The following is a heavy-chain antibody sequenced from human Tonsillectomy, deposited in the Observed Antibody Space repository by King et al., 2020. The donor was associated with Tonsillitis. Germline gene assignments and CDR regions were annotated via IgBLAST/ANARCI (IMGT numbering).Heavy chain of an antibody. V-gene: IGHV4-30-2*01. Sequence: LQLQESGSGLEKPSQTLSLTCAVSGGSISSGSYSWRWIRQPPGKGLEWIGYIYHSGSTYYKPSLKSRVTISVDRSKNQFSLKLSSVTAADTAVYYCARAQGADYGDYHVWCYFVLWGRGTLVTVSS. CDR3: ARAQGADYGDYHVWCYFVL. J-gene: IGHJ2*01. CDR1: GGSISSGSYS. CDR2: IYHSGST. D-gene: IGHD4-17*01.